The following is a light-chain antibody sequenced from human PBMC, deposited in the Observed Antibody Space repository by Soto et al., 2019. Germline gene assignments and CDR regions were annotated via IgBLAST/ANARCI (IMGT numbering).Light chain of an antibody. Sequence: QSVLTQPPSVSGAPGQRVTLSCTGNSSNLGAGYDVHWYQQLPGAAPKLVIFGNRNRPSGVPERFSGSKSGTSASLTVSGLQAADEADYFCKSYAGSNTYVFGSGTKVTVL. J-gene: IGLJ1*01. CDR1: SSNLGAGYD. CDR3: KSYAGSNTYV. V-gene: IGLV1-40*01. CDR2: GNR.